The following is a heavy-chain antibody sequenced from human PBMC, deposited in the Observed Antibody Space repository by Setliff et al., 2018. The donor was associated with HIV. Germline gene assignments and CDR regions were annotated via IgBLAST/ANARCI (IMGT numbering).Heavy chain of an antibody. V-gene: IGHV3-33*08. CDR3: ARTHDYGDDRRLDY. D-gene: IGHD4-17*01. CDR1: GFTFSSYA. CDR2: IWYDGSNK. Sequence: GGSLRLSCVVSGFTFSSYAMSWVRQAPGKGLEWVAVIWYDGSNKYYAASVKGRFTISSDNANKSLYLQMNSLRAEDMAVYYCARTHDYGDDRRLDYWGQGTLVTVSS. J-gene: IGHJ4*02.